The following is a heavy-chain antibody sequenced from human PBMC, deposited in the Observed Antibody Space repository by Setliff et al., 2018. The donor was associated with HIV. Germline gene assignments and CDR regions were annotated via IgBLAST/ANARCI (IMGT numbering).Heavy chain of an antibody. Sequence: GASLKISCEASGYIFTDYWIGWARQMPGKGLEWMGIIYPGDSDTRYSPSFQGQVTFSADKSISAVYLQWDSLKASDSAIYYCARAPRSPLRWRDNLLSSSSFFMDVWGKGTTVTVSS. CDR1: GYIFTDYW. CDR3: ARAPRSPLRWRDNLLSSSSFFMDV. V-gene: IGHV5-51*01. CDR2: IYPGDSDT. J-gene: IGHJ6*03. D-gene: IGHD2-21*01.